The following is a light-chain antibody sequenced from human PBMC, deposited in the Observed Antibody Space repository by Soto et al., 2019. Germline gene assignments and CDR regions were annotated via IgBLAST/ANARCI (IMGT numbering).Light chain of an antibody. CDR3: FSYAGSRV. CDR2: DVN. CDR1: SSDVGGYDY. J-gene: IGLJ3*02. V-gene: IGLV2-11*01. Sequence: QSALTQPRSVSGSPGQSVTISCTGTSSDVGGYDYVSWYQQHPGKAPKLMIFDVNERPSGVPDRFSGSKSGNTAFLTISRLQAEDEAEYFCFSYAGSRVFGGGTKLTVL.